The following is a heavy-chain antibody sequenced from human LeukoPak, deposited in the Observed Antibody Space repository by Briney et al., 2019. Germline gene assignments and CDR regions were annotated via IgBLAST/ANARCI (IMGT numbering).Heavy chain of an antibody. CDR1: GFTFGDYL. D-gene: IGHD6-19*01. V-gene: IGHV3-49*03. Sequence: GGSLRLSCTASGFTFGDYLMSWFRQAPGKGLEWIGFISGGTTEYAASVKGRFTISRDDSTSIAYLQMTSLTTEDTAVYYCSRGSGWLSVYWGQGTLVTVSS. J-gene: IGHJ4*02. CDR3: SRGSGWLSVY. CDR2: ISGGTT.